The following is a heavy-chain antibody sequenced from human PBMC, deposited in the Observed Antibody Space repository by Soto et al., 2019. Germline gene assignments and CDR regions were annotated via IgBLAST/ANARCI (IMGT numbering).Heavy chain of an antibody. CDR1: GGSISSSNW. J-gene: IGHJ4*02. CDR2: IYHSGST. V-gene: IGHV4-4*02. CDR3: ARGASGDGAGPITD. Sequence: QVQLQESGPGLVKPSGTLSLTCAVSGGSISSSNWWSWVRQPPGKGLEWIGEIYHSGSTNYNPSLKRRVTRSVDKAKNQYSLKLSAVTAADTAVDDCARGASGDGAGPITDWGQGTLVTVSS. D-gene: IGHD3-10*01.